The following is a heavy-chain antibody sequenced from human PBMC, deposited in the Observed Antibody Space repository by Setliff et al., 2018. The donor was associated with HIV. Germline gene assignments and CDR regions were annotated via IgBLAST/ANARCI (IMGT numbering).Heavy chain of an antibody. CDR2: IIPIFNTA. CDR3: ARGGGSSYLYHSRGSEYFQY. J-gene: IGHJ1*01. CDR1: GYTFTTYS. V-gene: IGHV1-69*13. D-gene: IGHD3-22*01. Sequence: SVKVSCKASGYTFTTYSLHWVRQAPGQGLEWMGGIIPIFNTANYAQKFQGRVTITADESTSTAYMELSSLRSEDTAVYYCARGGGSSYLYHSRGSEYFQYWGQGALVTVSS.